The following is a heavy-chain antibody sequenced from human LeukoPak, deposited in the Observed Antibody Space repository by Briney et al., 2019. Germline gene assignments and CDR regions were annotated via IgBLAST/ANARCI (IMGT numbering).Heavy chain of an antibody. CDR2: ISGSGGST. CDR3: AKDPLTMIVVVRRYNWFDP. Sequence: GGSLRLYCAASGFTFSSYAMSWVRQAPGKGLEWVSAISGSGGSTYYADSVKGRFTISRDNSKNTLYLQMNSLRAEDTAVYYCAKDPLTMIVVVRRYNWFDPWGQGTLVTVSS. V-gene: IGHV3-23*01. CDR1: GFTFSSYA. D-gene: IGHD3-22*01. J-gene: IGHJ5*02.